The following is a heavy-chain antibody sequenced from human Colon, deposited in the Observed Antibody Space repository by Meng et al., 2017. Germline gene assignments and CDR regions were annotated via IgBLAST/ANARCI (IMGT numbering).Heavy chain of an antibody. CDR1: GFTFSDHY. D-gene: IGHD6-19*01. Sequence: GESLKISCAASGFTFSDHYMSWIRQAPGKGLEWISFISSSGSTIYYTDSVKGRITISRDNAKNSLYLQMNSLRAEDTAVYYCARVSSGWYLGYWGQGTRVT. CDR3: ARVSSGWYLGY. CDR2: ISSSGSTI. J-gene: IGHJ4*02. V-gene: IGHV3-11*01.